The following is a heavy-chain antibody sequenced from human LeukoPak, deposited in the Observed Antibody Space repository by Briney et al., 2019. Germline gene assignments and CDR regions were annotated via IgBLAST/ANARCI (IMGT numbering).Heavy chain of an antibody. Sequence: GGTLRLSCAVSGFTFSSCGMHWVRHAPATGLEYVSTIDSNEGSTYYANSVKRRFTTSSVNSKNTLYPLIGSLRADDNAVYYCAREGSYGDSDYGGRGTLVTVSS. CDR1: GFTFSSCG. D-gene: IGHD5-18*01. CDR2: IDSNEGST. V-gene: IGHV3-64*01. J-gene: IGHJ4*02. CDR3: AREGSYGDSDY.